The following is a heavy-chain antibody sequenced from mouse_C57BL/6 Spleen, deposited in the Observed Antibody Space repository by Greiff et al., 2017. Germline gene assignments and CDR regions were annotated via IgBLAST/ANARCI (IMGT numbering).Heavy chain of an antibody. CDR3: ARSSYPGYFDV. J-gene: IGHJ1*03. CDR2: IHPNSGST. V-gene: IGHV1-64*01. D-gene: IGHD1-1*01. Sequence: QVQLQQSGAELVKPGASVKLSCKASGYTFTSYWMHWVKQRPGQGLEWIGMIHPNSGSTNYNEKFKSKATLTVDKSSSTAYMQLSSLTSEDSAVYYCARSSYPGYFDVWGTGTTVTVSS. CDR1: GYTFTSYW.